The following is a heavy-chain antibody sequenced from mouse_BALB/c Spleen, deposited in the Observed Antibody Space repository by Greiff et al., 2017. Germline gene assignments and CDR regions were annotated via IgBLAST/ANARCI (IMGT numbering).Heavy chain of an antibody. CDR1: GYSITSDYA. J-gene: IGHJ4*01. CDR2: ISYSGST. V-gene: IGHV3-2*02. Sequence: EVQRVESGPGLVKPSQSLSLTCTVTGYSITSDYAWNWIRQFPGNKLEWMGYISYSGSTSYNPSLKSRISITRDTSKNQFFLQLNSVTTEDTATYYCARGAYYAMDYWGQGTSVTVSS. CDR3: ARGAYYAMDY.